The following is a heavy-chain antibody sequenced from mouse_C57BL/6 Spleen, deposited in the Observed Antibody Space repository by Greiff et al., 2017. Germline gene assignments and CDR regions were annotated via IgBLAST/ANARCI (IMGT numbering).Heavy chain of an antibody. Sequence: VQLQQPGAELVKPGASVKLSCKASGYTFTSYWMHWVKQRPGQGLEWIGMIHPNSGSTHYNEKFKSKATLTVDKSSSTAYMQRSSLASEDSAVXCCASGDDYPWFAYWGQGTLVTVSA. V-gene: IGHV1-64*01. CDR3: ASGDDYPWFAY. D-gene: IGHD2-4*01. J-gene: IGHJ3*01. CDR1: GYTFTSYW. CDR2: IHPNSGST.